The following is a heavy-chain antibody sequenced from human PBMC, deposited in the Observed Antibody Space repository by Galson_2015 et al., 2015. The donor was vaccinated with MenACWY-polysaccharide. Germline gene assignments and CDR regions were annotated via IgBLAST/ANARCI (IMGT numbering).Heavy chain of an antibody. D-gene: IGHD3-10*01. J-gene: IGHJ3*02. V-gene: IGHV3-23*01. Sequence: SLRLSCAASGFTFSSYAMSWVRQAPGKGLEWVSAISGSGGSTYYADSVKGRFTISRDNSKNTLYLQMNSLRAEDTAVYYCAKDVTQDTGRTRATLAFDIWGPGTMVTVSS. CDR2: ISGSGGST. CDR1: GFTFSSYA. CDR3: AKDVTQDTGRTRATLAFDI.